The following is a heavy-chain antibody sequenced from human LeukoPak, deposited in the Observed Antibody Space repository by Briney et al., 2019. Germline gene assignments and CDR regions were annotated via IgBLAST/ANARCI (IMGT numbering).Heavy chain of an antibody. CDR3: VRDNYYDSSDKPLTAFDI. D-gene: IGHD3-22*01. V-gene: IGHV3-30-3*01. CDR1: GFIFSRYA. Sequence: PGGSLRLSCAASGFIFSRYAMHWVRQAPGKGLELVAVISKDGSNKYYADSVKGRFTISRDNSKNTLYLQMNSLRAEDTAVYYCVRDNYYDSSDKPLTAFDIWGQGTMVTVSS. J-gene: IGHJ3*02. CDR2: ISKDGSNK.